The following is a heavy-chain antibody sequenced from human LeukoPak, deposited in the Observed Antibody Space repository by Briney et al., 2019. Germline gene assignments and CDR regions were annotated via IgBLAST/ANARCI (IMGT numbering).Heavy chain of an antibody. CDR1: GGSISSYY. Sequence: SETLSLTXTVSGGSISSYYWSWIRQPAGKGLEWIGRIYTSGSTNYNPSLKSRVTMSVDTSKNQFSLKLSSVTAADTAVYYCARDRARITIFGVESGYFDYWGQGTLVTVSS. J-gene: IGHJ4*02. CDR3: ARDRARITIFGVESGYFDY. D-gene: IGHD3-3*01. V-gene: IGHV4-4*07. CDR2: IYTSGST.